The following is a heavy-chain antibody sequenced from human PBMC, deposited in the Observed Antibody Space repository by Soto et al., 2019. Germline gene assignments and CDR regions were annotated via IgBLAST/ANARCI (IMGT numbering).Heavy chain of an antibody. J-gene: IGHJ4*02. CDR1: GFTFNNYA. Sequence: PGGSLRLSCAASGFTFNNYAMSWVRQAPGKGLEWVSVVSGNSGTTGYADSVEGRFIISRDNSKNTLYLQMNSLRHEDTAVYFCAKVIVVIAATGDYFDYWGQGTLVTVS. V-gene: IGHV3-23*01. CDR2: VSGNSGTT. CDR3: AKVIVVIAATGDYFDY. D-gene: IGHD2-15*01.